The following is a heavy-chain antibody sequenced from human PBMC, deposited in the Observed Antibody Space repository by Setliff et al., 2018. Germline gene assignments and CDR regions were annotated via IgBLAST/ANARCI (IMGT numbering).Heavy chain of an antibody. D-gene: IGHD6-25*01. V-gene: IGHV3-7*03. Sequence: PGGSLRLSCTASGFTFSGSWMAWVRQAPGKGLEWVANIKPDGRIRNYVDSVRGRFTISRDNAKNSLFLQMNSLRVEDTAVYYCAKSGQTSPYYYYYLDVWGKGTTVTVSS. CDR2: IKPDGRIR. J-gene: IGHJ6*03. CDR1: GFTFSGSW. CDR3: AKSGQTSPYYYYYLDV.